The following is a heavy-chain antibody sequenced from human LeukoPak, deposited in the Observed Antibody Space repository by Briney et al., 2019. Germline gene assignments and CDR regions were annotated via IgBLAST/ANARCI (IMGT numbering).Heavy chain of an antibody. CDR2: IFHSGRT. D-gene: IGHD4-23*01. CDR3: ARNDGNSDFDY. V-gene: IGHV4-4*02. Sequence: SETLSLTCAVPGVSITSNAWRTWVRQPPGKGLEWIGEIFHSGRTHYSPSLKSRVTISVDKSKTQFSLQLSSVTAADTAVYYCARNDGNSDFDYWGQGTLVTVSS. CDR1: GVSITSNAW. J-gene: IGHJ4*02.